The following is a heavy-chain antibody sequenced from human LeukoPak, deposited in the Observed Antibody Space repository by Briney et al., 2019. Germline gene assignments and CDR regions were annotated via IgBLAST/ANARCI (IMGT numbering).Heavy chain of an antibody. J-gene: IGHJ3*02. V-gene: IGHV3-23*01. CDR1: GVTFSDYG. CDR3: AKSWNYYDSSGDDALDI. D-gene: IGHD3-22*01. CDR2: ISGSGIST. Sequence: GGSLRLSCAAAGVTFSDYGMNWVRQAPGKGLEGVSGISGSGISTYYADSGKARFTISRDNSRNTLYLQMSSLRVEDTAVYYCAKSWNYYDSSGDDALDIWGQGTMVTVSS.